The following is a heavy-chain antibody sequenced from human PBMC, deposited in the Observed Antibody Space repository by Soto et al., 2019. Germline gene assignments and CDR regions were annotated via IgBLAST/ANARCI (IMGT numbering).Heavy chain of an antibody. CDR3: ARPRVAATGAFDY. CDR1: GASISSGTHY. Sequence: QVQLQESGPGLVKPSETLFITCRVSGASISSGTHYWGWLRQAPGRGLEWIGTVYHTGSASYNPSLGNRVSISVDTSRNEFSLNPNSVTAADTAIYYCARPRVAATGAFDYWGHGTLVSVSS. J-gene: IGHJ4*01. D-gene: IGHD1-26*01. CDR2: VYHTGSA. V-gene: IGHV4-39*01.